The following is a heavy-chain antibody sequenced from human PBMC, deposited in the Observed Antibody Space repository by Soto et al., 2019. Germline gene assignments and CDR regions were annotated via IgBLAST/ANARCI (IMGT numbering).Heavy chain of an antibody. V-gene: IGHV4-30-2*01. J-gene: IGHJ4*02. CDR1: GGSISSGGYS. CDR3: ARRSVYENYFDS. Sequence: PSETLSLTCAVSGGSISSGGYSWSWIRQPPGKGLEWIGYIYHSGSTYYNPSLKSRVTISVDTSKNQFSLKLSSATAADTAVYYCARRSVYENYFDSWGQGTLVTVSS. CDR2: IYHSGST. D-gene: IGHD3-3*01.